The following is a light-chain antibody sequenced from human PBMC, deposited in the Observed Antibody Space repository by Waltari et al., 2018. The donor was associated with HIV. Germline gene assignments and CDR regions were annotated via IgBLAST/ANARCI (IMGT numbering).Light chain of an antibody. CDR1: SSDVGDYNF. Sequence: QSALTQPPSASGSPEQSVTISCTGTSSDVGDYNFVSWYQQRPGQAPKLSIFEVNKRPSGVPDRFSGSKSVNTASLTVSVLQAEDEADYYCSSFAGTNSHVVFGGGTKLTVL. CDR2: EVN. V-gene: IGLV2-8*01. J-gene: IGLJ2*01. CDR3: SSFAGTNSHVV.